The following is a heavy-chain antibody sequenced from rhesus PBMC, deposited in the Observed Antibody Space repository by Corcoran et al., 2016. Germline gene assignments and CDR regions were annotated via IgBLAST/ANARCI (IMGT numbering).Heavy chain of an antibody. D-gene: IGHD5-24*01. CDR3: ARGVYTAGTQFDY. CDR1: GYTFTELS. J-gene: IGHJ4*01. CDR2: VDPVYGEI. Sequence: EVQLVQSGAEVKKPGASVKVSCKVSGYTFTELSIHWVRQAHGNGLEWMGGVDPVYGEIIHAEKFQGRVTMTEDTSTDTAYMELSSLRSEDTAVYYCARGVYTAGTQFDYWGQGVLVTVSS. V-gene: IGHV1-156*01.